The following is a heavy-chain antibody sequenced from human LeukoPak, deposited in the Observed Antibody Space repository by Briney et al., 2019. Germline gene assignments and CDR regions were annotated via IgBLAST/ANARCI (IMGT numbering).Heavy chain of an antibody. V-gene: IGHV1-2*02. CDR3: ARKRKSGGSATSDWFDP. CDR2: INPNSGGT. J-gene: IGHJ5*02. Sequence: GASVKVSCKASGYTFTGYYMHWVRRAPGQGLEWMGWINPNSGGTNYAQKSQGRVTMTRDTSISTAYMELSRLRSDDTAVYYCARKRKSGGSATSDWFDPWGQGTLVTVSS. D-gene: IGHD2-15*01. CDR1: GYTFTGYY.